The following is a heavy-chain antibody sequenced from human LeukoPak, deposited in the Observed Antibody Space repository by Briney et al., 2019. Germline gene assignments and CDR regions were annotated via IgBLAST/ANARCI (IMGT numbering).Heavy chain of an antibody. J-gene: IGHJ3*02. Sequence: GGSLRLSCAASGFTFSSYAMNWVRQAPGKGREWVAGISGGGGFRYYADSVKGRFTISRDNSKNTLYLQMNSLRAEDTAVYFCARDRHYDSGGGLDDALDIWGQGTMVTVSS. CDR1: GFTFSSYA. CDR3: ARDRHYDSGGGLDDALDI. CDR2: ISGGGGFR. V-gene: IGHV3-23*01. D-gene: IGHD3-22*01.